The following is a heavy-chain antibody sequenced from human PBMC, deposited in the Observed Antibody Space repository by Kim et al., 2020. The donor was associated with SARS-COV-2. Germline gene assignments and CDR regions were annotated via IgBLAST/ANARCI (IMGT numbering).Heavy chain of an antibody. CDR2: T. Sequence: TKYSQKFQGRVTITRDTSASTAYMELSSLKSEDTAVYYCASGDPKRYFDYWGQGTLVTVSS. D-gene: IGHD3-10*01. J-gene: IGHJ4*02. CDR3: ASGDPKRYFDY. V-gene: IGHV1-3*01.